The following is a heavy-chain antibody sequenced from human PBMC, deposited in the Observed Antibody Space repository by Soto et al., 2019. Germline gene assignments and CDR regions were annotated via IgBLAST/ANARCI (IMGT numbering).Heavy chain of an antibody. CDR3: ARDPIMGAHSGIDY. CDR2: IKQDGSEK. Sequence: GGSLRLSCAASGFTFSTYWMNWVRQAPGKGLEWVANIKQDGSEKNYVDYVKGRFTISRDDAKNSLYLQMNSLRAEDTAVYYCARDPIMGAHSGIDYWGQGTLVTVSS. CDR1: GFTFSTYW. V-gene: IGHV3-7*01. D-gene: IGHD2-15*01. J-gene: IGHJ4*02.